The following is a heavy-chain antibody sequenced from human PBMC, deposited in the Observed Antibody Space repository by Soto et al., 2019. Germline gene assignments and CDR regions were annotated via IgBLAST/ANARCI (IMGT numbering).Heavy chain of an antibody. CDR1: GFTFSSYA. D-gene: IGHD3-22*01. J-gene: IGHJ4*02. Sequence: PGGSLRLSCAASGFTFSSYAMHWVRQAPGKGLEWVAVISYGGSNKYYADSVKGRFTISRDNSKNTLYLQMNSLRAEDTAVYYCARDRYYYDSSGRVDYWGQGTLVTVSS. CDR3: ARDRYYYDSSGRVDY. CDR2: ISYGGSNK. V-gene: IGHV3-30-3*01.